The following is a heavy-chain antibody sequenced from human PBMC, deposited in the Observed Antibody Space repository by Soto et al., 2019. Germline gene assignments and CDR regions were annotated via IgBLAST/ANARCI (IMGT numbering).Heavy chain of an antibody. CDR1: GFTFDDYA. Sequence: PGGSLRLSCAASGFTFDDYAMHWVRQAPGKGLEWVSGISWNSGSIGYADSVKGRFTISRDNAKNSLYLQMNSLRAEDTALYYCAKGARDGYNPAVAFDIWGQGTMVTVSS. CDR2: ISWNSGSI. CDR3: AKGARDGYNPAVAFDI. D-gene: IGHD5-12*01. J-gene: IGHJ3*02. V-gene: IGHV3-9*01.